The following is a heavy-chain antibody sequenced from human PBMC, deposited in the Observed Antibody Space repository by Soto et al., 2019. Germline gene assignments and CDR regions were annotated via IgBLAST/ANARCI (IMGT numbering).Heavy chain of an antibody. CDR1: GGSFSGYW. CDR3: ARSRPERKRYCSGVRFYFRTSWFDL. V-gene: IGHV4-34*01. D-gene: IGHD2-15*01. Sequence: SETLSLTCAVYGGSFSGYWWRWIRQPPGKGLEWIGEINHSGSNNYNPSLKSRVIISVDTSKNQFSLKLSSVTAADTAVYYCARSRPERKRYCSGVRFYFRTSWFDLRGQGTLVTGSS. J-gene: IGHJ5*02. CDR2: INHSGSN.